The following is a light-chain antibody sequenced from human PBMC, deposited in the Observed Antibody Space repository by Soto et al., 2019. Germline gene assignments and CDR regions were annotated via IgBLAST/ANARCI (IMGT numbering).Light chain of an antibody. J-gene: IGKJ4*01. V-gene: IGKV3-11*01. CDR3: QQRSNWPPVT. Sequence: EIVLTQSPATLSLSPGERATLSCRPSQSVSSYLAWYQQKPGQAPRLLIYDASNRATGIPARFSGSGSGTDFTLTISSLEPEDFAIYDCQQRSNWPPVTFGGGTKVEIK. CDR1: QSVSSY. CDR2: DAS.